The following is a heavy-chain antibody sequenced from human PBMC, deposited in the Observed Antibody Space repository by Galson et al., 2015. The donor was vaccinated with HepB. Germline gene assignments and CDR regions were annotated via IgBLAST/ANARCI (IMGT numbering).Heavy chain of an antibody. CDR2: IKRDGREK. D-gene: IGHD2-2*02. Sequence: SLRLSCAASGLTFSTYWVSWVRQAPGKGLGWVANIKRDGREKYYVDSVKGRFTISRDNAKNSLYLQMNSLRAEDTAVYYCARGKYTTWNWGQGTLVTVSS. J-gene: IGHJ4*02. CDR1: GLTFSTYW. CDR3: ARGKYTTWN. V-gene: IGHV3-7*03.